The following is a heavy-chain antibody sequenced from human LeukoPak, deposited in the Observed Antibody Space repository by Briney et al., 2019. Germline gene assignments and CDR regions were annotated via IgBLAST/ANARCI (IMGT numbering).Heavy chain of an antibody. CDR1: GGSISYYY. J-gene: IGHJ3*02. V-gene: IGHV4-59*01. CDR2: IYSSGST. D-gene: IGHD3-22*01. Sequence: PSETLSLTSTVSGGSISYYYWNWIRQPPGKGLEWIGYIYSSGSTNYNPSLKSRVTISLDTSKNQFSLKLSSVTAADTAVYYCARMGDYYDSSGYRHDAFDIWGQGTMVTVSS. CDR3: ARMGDYYDSSGYRHDAFDI.